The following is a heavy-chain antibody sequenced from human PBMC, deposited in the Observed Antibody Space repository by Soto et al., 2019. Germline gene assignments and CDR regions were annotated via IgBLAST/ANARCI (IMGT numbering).Heavy chain of an antibody. CDR1: GFTFSSYS. Sequence: GGSLRLSCAASGFTFSSYSMNWVRQAPGKGLEWVSYISSSSSTIYYADSVKGRFTISRDNAKNSLYLQMNSLRAEDTAVYYCARSMDDYYYYGMDVWGQGTTVTVSS. D-gene: IGHD3-10*01. CDR3: ARSMDDYYYYGMDV. J-gene: IGHJ6*02. CDR2: ISSSSSTI. V-gene: IGHV3-48*01.